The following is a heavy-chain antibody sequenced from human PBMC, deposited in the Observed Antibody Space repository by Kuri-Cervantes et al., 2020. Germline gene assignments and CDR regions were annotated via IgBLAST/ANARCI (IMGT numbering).Heavy chain of an antibody. D-gene: IGHD3-22*01. V-gene: IGHV4-38-2*01. CDR1: GYSINSGYF. CDR3: ARASITMIGGFDY. J-gene: IGHJ4*02. Sequence: SETLSLTCAVSGYSINSGYFWAWIRQPPGKGLEWIGSINHIGSTYYTPSLKSRVTISVDTSKNQFSLKLSSVTAADTAVYYCARASITMIGGFDYWGQGTLVTVSS. CDR2: INHIGST.